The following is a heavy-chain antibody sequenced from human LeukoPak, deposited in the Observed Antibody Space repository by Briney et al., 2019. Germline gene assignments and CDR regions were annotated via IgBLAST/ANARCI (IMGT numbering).Heavy chain of an antibody. Sequence: GRSLRLSCAASGFTFSSYGMHWVRQAPGKGLEWVAVIWYDGSNKYYADSVKGRFTTSRDNSKHTLYMQMNRLRAEDTAVYYCARGGYYDMSYHGEAEITDPLMHAFDIWGQGTMVTVSS. J-gene: IGHJ3*02. CDR2: IWYDGSNK. CDR3: ARGGYYDMSYHGEAEITDPLMHAFDI. CDR1: GFTFSSYG. V-gene: IGHV3-33*01. D-gene: IGHD3-9*01.